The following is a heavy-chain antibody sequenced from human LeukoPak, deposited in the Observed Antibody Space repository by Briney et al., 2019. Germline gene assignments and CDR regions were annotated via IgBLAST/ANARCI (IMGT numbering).Heavy chain of an antibody. J-gene: IGHJ3*02. V-gene: IGHV3-13*01. CDR3: ARGGLTRDAFDI. CDR2: IGTAGDT. Sequence: GGSLRLSCAASGFTFSSYDMHWVRQATGKGLEWASAIGTAGDTYYPGSVKGRFTISRENAKNSLYLQMNSLRAGDTAVYYCARGGLTRDAFDIWGQGTMVTVSS. D-gene: IGHD3-16*01. CDR1: GFTFSSYD.